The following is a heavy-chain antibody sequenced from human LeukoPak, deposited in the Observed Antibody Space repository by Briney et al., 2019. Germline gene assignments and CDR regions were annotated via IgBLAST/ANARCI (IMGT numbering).Heavy chain of an antibody. D-gene: IGHD3-22*01. CDR1: GYTFTSYY. CDR3: ARDPEGGSYYDSSGYFPAFDY. J-gene: IGHJ4*02. V-gene: IGHV1-46*01. Sequence: ASVKVSCKASGYTFTSYYMHWVRQAPGQGLEWMGIINPSGGSTSYAQKFQGRVTMTRDTSTSTVYMELSSLRSEDTAVYYCARDPEGGSYYDSSGYFPAFDYWGQGTLVTVSS. CDR2: INPSGGST.